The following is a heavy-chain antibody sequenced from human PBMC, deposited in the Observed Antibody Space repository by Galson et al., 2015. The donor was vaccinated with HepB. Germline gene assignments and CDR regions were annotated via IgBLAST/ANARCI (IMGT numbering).Heavy chain of an antibody. CDR3: ARDRGYYTSDDYFDN. Sequence: SVKVSCKASGYTFTGYYMHWVRQAPGQGLEWMGWINPNSGGTNYAQKFQGRVTMTRDTSISTAYMELSRLRSDDTAVYYCARDRGYYTSDDYFDNWGQGTLVTVSS. V-gene: IGHV1-2*02. J-gene: IGHJ4*02. CDR2: INPNSGGT. D-gene: IGHD2-15*01. CDR1: GYTFTGYY.